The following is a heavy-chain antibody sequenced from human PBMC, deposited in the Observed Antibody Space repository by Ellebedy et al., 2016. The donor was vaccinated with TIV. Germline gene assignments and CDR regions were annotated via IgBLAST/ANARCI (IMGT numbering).Heavy chain of an antibody. CDR3: ARYGVSGTTMSWFDP. D-gene: IGHD1-7*01. CDR2: IYTGDSDT. Sequence: GESLKISCKGSGYSFASYWIVWVRQMPGKGLEWMGIIYTGDSDTRYSASFQGQVTISADRSISTAYLQWSSLKASDSAMYYCARYGVSGTTMSWFDPWGQGTLVTVSS. V-gene: IGHV5-51*01. J-gene: IGHJ5*02. CDR1: GYSFASYW.